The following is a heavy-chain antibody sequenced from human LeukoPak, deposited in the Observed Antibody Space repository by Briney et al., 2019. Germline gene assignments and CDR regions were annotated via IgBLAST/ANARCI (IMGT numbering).Heavy chain of an antibody. CDR2: INHSGST. CDR1: GGSFSGYY. D-gene: IGHD3-16*02. Sequence: SETLSLTCAVYGGSFSGYYWSWIRQPPGKGLEWIGEINHSGSTNYNPSLKSRVTISVDTSKNQFSPKLSSVTAADTAVYYCARGGLMITFGGVIVDWGQGTLVTVSS. V-gene: IGHV4-34*01. CDR3: ARGGLMITFGGVIVD. J-gene: IGHJ4*02.